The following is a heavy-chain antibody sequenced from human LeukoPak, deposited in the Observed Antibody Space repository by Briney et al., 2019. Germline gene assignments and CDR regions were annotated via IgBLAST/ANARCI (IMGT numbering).Heavy chain of an antibody. J-gene: IGHJ4*02. V-gene: IGHV4-59*08. CDR1: GGSISSYY. D-gene: IGHD6-13*01. CDR3: ASLEKSAAGPYYFDY. Sequence: SETLSLTCTVSGGSISSYYWSWIRQPPGKGLEWIGYIYYSGSTNYNPSLKSRVTISVDTSKNRFSLKLSSVTAADTAVYYCASLEKSAAGPYYFDYWGQGTLVTVSS. CDR2: IYYSGST.